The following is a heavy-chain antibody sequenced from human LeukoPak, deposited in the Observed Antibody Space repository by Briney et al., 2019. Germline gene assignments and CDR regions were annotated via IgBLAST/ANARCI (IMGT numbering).Heavy chain of an antibody. CDR3: ARGDYGYDYVWGSYRTDY. Sequence: ASVKVSCKASGYTFTSYDINWVRQATGQGLEWMGWMNPNSGNTGYAQKFQGRVTMTRYTSISTAYMELSSLRSEDTAVYYCARGDYGYDYVWGSYRTDYWGQGTLITVSS. D-gene: IGHD3-16*02. CDR2: MNPNSGNT. V-gene: IGHV1-8*01. J-gene: IGHJ4*02. CDR1: GYTFTSYD.